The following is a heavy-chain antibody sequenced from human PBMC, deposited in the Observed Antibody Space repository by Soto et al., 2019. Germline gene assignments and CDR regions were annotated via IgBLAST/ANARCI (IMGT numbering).Heavy chain of an antibody. CDR1: GFTFSSYG. J-gene: IGHJ6*03. Sequence: QVQLVESGGGVVQPGRSLRLSCAASGFTFSSYGMHWVRQAPGKGLEWVAVIWYDGSNKYYADSVKGRFTISRDNSKNTLYRQMNSLRAEDTAVYYCARDPSGLPGSPYYYYYMDVWGKGTTVTVSS. CDR3: ARDPSGLPGSPYYYYYMDV. D-gene: IGHD3-10*01. V-gene: IGHV3-33*01. CDR2: IWYDGSNK.